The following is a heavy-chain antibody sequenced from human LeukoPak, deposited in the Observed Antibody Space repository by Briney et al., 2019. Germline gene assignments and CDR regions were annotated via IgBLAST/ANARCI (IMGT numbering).Heavy chain of an antibody. CDR2: IIPIFGTA. Sequence: SVKVSCKASGYTFVSYGISWVRQAPGQGLEWMGGIIPIFGTANYAQKFQGRVTITTDESTSTAYMELSSLRSEDTAVYYCARVKGDAFDIWGQGTMVTVSS. CDR1: GYTFVSYG. CDR3: ARVKGDAFDI. V-gene: IGHV1-69*05. J-gene: IGHJ3*02.